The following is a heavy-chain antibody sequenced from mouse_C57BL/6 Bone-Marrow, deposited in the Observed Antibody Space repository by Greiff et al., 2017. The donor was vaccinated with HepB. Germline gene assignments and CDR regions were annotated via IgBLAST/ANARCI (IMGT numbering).Heavy chain of an antibody. CDR3: ARVLLSYAMDY. CDR1: GFTFSDYY. J-gene: IGHJ4*01. V-gene: IGHV5-16*01. D-gene: IGHD2-1*01. CDR2: INYDGSST. Sequence: EVNVVESEGGLVQPGSSMKLSCTASGFTFSDYYMAWVRQVPEKGLEWVANINYDGSSTYYLDSLKSRFIISRDNAKNILYLQMSSLKSEDTATYYCARVLLSYAMDYWGQGTSVTVSS.